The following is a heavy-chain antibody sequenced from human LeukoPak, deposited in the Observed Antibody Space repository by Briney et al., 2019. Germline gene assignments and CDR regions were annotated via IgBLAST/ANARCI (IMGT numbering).Heavy chain of an antibody. CDR1: GFTVSSNH. V-gene: IGHV3-66*01. Sequence: PGGSLRLSCAASGFTVSSNHNHMSWVRQAPGKGLEWVSVIYSGGTIFYADSVKGRFTISRDNAKNSLYLQVNSLRAEDTAVYYCSSSPGTYPFPFDSWGQGTLVTVPS. CDR2: IYSGGTI. CDR3: SSSPGTYPFPFDS. D-gene: IGHD3-10*01. J-gene: IGHJ4*02.